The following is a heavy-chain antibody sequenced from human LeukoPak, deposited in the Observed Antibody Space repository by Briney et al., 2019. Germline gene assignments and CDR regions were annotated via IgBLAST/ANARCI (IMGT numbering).Heavy chain of an antibody. D-gene: IGHD6-6*01. Sequence: PGGSLRLSCAASGFSFSISDFHWVRQAPGKGLEWVSAIGTGGGTYYGDYVKDRFTISRENARNSLYLQMNNLRPGDSAVYYCGREVADSSSWDWSFDLWGRGTLVTVS. CDR2: IGTGGGT. V-gene: IGHV3-13*01. J-gene: IGHJ2*01. CDR1: GFSFSISD. CDR3: GREVADSSSWDWSFDL.